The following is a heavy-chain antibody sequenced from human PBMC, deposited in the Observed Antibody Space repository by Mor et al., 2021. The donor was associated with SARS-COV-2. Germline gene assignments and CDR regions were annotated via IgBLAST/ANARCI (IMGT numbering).Heavy chain of an antibody. D-gene: IGHD6-13*01. V-gene: IGHV1-69*04. Sequence: GRIIPILGIANYAQKFQGRVTITADKSTSTAYMELSSLRSEDTAVYYCARDGVYKKGWFDPWGQGTLVTVSS. CDR3: ARDGVYKKGWFDP. J-gene: IGHJ5*02. CDR2: IIPILGIA.